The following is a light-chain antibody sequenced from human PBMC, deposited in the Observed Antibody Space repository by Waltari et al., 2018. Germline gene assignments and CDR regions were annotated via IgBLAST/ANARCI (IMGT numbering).Light chain of an antibody. J-gene: IGLJ2*01. Sequence: QSALTQPASVSGSPGQSITISCTGTSSDVGGYKYVSWYQQHPGKAPKLMIYDVSKRPSGVSNRFSGSKSGNTASLTISGLQAEDEADYYCCSYAGSSTVFGGGTKLTVL. CDR1: SSDVGGYKY. CDR2: DVS. CDR3: CSYAGSSTV. V-gene: IGLV2-23*02.